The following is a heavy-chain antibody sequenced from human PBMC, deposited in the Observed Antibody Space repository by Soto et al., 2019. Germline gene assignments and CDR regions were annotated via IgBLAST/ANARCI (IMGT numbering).Heavy chain of an antibody. D-gene: IGHD3-22*01. CDR1: GYTFTSYY. CDR2: INPSGGST. CDR3: ARDGYDSSGYYYRDCNWFDP. Sequence: ASVKVSCKASGYTFTSYYMHWVRQAPGQGLEWMGIINPSGGSTSYAQKFQGRVTMTRDTSTSTVYMELSSLRSEDTAVYYCARDGYDSSGYYYRDCNWFDPWGQGTLVTVSS. V-gene: IGHV1-46*01. J-gene: IGHJ5*02.